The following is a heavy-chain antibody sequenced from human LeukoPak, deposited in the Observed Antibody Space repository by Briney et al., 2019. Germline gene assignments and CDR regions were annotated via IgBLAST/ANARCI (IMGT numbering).Heavy chain of an antibody. Sequence: GGSLRLSCAASGFTFSSYWMHWVRQAPGKGLVWVSRIKSDGSSTSYADSVKGRFTISRDNAKNTLYLQMNSLRAEDTAVYYCARDYYYDSSELQSYYYYYYMDVWGKGTTVTISS. CDR1: GFTFSSYW. J-gene: IGHJ6*03. V-gene: IGHV3-74*01. D-gene: IGHD3-22*01. CDR2: IKSDGSST. CDR3: ARDYYYDSSELQSYYYYYYMDV.